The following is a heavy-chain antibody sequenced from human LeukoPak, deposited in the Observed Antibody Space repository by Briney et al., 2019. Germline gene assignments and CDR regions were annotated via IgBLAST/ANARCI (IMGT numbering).Heavy chain of an antibody. V-gene: IGHV4-34*01. CDR2: MHYTGAT. Sequence: PSETLSLTCAVYGGSLSGYYWSWFRQPPGKGLEWIGEMHYTGATNYSPSLKSRVTISAGTSKNRFSLKVNSVTAADTAVYYCARGVTLYYYFDLWGRGTLVTVSS. CDR1: GGSLSGYY. J-gene: IGHJ2*01. CDR3: ARGVTLYYYFDL. D-gene: IGHD4-23*01.